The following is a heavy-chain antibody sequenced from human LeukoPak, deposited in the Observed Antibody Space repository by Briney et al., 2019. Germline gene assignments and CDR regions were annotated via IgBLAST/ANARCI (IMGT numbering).Heavy chain of an antibody. J-gene: IGHJ3*01. CDR2: IGSSSSHT. Sequence: PGGSLRLSCVGSGFTFSSYWMHWVRQAPGKGPEWISFIGSSSSHTNYADSVKGRFTISRDNAKNSLFLQMNSLRDEDTAVYYCARDDRFDGSGHYTAFDVWGQGTVVTVSS. V-gene: IGHV3-11*05. CDR3: ARDDRFDGSGHYTAFDV. D-gene: IGHD3-22*01. CDR1: GFTFSSYW.